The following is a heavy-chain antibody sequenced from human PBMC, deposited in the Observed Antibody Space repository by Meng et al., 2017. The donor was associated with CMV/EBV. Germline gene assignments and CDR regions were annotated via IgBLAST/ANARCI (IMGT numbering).Heavy chain of an antibody. CDR3: ARGGIAAAGLH. Sequence: QRQPQEPGPGLGKPSETLSLTCSVSGGSISSSSHYWGWSRQPPGKGLEWIGSIYYSGSTYYNPSLKSRVTISVDTSKNQFSLKLSSVTAADTAVYYCARGGIAAAGLHWGQGTLVTVSS. V-gene: IGHV4-39*07. J-gene: IGHJ4*02. D-gene: IGHD6-13*01. CDR2: IYYSGST. CDR1: GGSISSSSHY.